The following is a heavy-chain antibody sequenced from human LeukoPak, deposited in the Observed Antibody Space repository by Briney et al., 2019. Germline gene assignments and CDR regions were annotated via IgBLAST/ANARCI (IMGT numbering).Heavy chain of an antibody. CDR3: ARGRGLTLSYHYFDY. J-gene: IGHJ4*02. D-gene: IGHD3-10*01. Sequence: PGGSLRLSCAASGFTFSPLGMNWVRQAPGRGLEWVSYISSGTSTTYYADSVKGRFTISRDNAKNSLYLQLNSLRDEDTAVYYCARGRGLTLSYHYFDYWGQGILVTVSS. CDR1: GFTFSPLG. V-gene: IGHV3-48*02. CDR2: ISSGTSTT.